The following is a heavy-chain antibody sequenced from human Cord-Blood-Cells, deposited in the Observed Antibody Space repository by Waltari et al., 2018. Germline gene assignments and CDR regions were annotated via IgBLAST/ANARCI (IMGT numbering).Heavy chain of an antibody. CDR3: ARGPNDILTGYYGVDY. CDR1: GGSFSGYY. Sequence: QVQLQQWGAGLLKPSETLSLTCAVYGGSFSGYYWRWIRQPPGKGLGWIGEINHSGKTNYNPSLKSRVTISVDTSKNQFSLKLSSVTAADTAVYYCARGPNDILTGYYGVDYWGQGTLVTVSS. V-gene: IGHV4-34*01. J-gene: IGHJ4*02. D-gene: IGHD3-9*01. CDR2: INHSGKT.